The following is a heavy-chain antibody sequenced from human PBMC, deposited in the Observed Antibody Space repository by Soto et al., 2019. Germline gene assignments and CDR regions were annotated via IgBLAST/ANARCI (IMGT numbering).Heavy chain of an antibody. D-gene: IGHD1-7*01. CDR1: GYSFTSYW. Sequence: GESLKISCKGSGYSFTSYWISWVRQMPEKGLEWMGRIDPSDSYTNYSPSFQGHVTISADKSISTAYLQWSSLKASDTAMYYCARRSGTTLDYYGMDVWGQGTTVTVSS. J-gene: IGHJ6*02. V-gene: IGHV5-10-1*01. CDR2: IDPSDSYT. CDR3: ARRSGTTLDYYGMDV.